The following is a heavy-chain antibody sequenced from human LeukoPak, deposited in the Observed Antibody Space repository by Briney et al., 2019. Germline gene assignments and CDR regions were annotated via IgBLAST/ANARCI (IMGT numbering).Heavy chain of an antibody. V-gene: IGHV3-23*01. J-gene: IGHJ4*02. CDR2: ISADGSDT. Sequence: PGGSLGLSCAASGFTFSNYAMTWVRQAPGKGLEWVSAISADGSDTKYADSVKGRSTISRDNSKNTLFLQMNSLRVEDTAVYYCTKDWSADYWGQGTLVTVSS. CDR3: TKDWSADY. CDR1: GFTFSNYA.